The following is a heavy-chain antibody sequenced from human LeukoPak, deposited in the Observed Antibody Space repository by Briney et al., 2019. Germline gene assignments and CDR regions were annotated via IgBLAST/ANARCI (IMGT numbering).Heavy chain of an antibody. Sequence: SETLSLTCTVSGGSISSSSYYWGWIRQPPGKGLEWIGSIYYSGSTYYNPSLKSRVTISVDTSKNQFYLKLSAVTAADTAVYYCARVEVGADDFDYFQHWGQGTLVTVSS. J-gene: IGHJ1*01. V-gene: IGHV4-39*07. CDR3: ARVEVGADDFDYFQH. CDR1: GGSISSSSYY. D-gene: IGHD3-3*01. CDR2: IYYSGST.